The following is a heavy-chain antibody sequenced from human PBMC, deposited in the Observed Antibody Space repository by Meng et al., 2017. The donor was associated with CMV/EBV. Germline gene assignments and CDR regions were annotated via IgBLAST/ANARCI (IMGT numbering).Heavy chain of an antibody. CDR3: ARVHITIFGVAPDY. D-gene: IGHD3-3*01. CDR2: ISSSGSTI. J-gene: IGHJ4*02. V-gene: IGHV3-48*03. Sequence: GESLKISCAASGFTFSSYEMNWVRQAPGKGLEWVSYISSSGSTIYYADSVKGRFTISRDNAKNSLYLQMNSLRAEDTAVYYCARVHITIFGVAPDYWGQGTLVTSPQ. CDR1: GFTFSSYE.